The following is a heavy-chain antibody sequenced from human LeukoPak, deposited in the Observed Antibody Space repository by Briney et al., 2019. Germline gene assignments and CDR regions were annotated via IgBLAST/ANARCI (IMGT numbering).Heavy chain of an antibody. CDR1: GGSFSGYY. CDR2: INHSGST. CDR3: ARGYYFDY. J-gene: IGHJ4*02. Sequence: SETLSLTCAVYGGSFSGYYWSWIRQPPGKGLEWIGEINHSGSTNYNPSLKSRVTISVDTSNNHFSLKLSSVTAADTAVYYCARGYYFDYWGQGTLVTVSS. V-gene: IGHV4-34*09.